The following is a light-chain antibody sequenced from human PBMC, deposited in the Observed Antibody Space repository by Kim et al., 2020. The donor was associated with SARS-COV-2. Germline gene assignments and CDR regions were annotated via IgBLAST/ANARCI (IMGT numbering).Light chain of an antibody. V-gene: IGLV2-11*01. CDR1: SSDIGDYDL. CDR3: CSYAGSFTWI. CDR2: DVS. Sequence: QSALTQPRSVSGSPGQSVTISCSGTSSDIGDYDLVSWYQQHPGKAPKLLICDVSRRPSGVPDRFSASKSGNTASLTISGLQAEDEADYYCCSYAGSFTWIFGGGTQLTVL. J-gene: IGLJ2*01.